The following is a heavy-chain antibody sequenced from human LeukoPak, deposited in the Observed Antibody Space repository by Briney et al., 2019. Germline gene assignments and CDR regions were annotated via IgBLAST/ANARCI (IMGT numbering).Heavy chain of an antibody. Sequence: PGGSLRLSCAASGFSFTNAWMSWVRQAPGKGLEWVAGISYDGSNKYHADSVKGRFTISRDNAKNSLYLQMNSLRDEDTAVYYCARDPRDGYCSSTSCYGAFDIWGQGTMVTVSS. CDR1: GFSFTNAW. CDR3: ARDPRDGYCSSTSCYGAFDI. J-gene: IGHJ3*02. CDR2: ISYDGSNK. V-gene: IGHV3-30*03. D-gene: IGHD2-2*01.